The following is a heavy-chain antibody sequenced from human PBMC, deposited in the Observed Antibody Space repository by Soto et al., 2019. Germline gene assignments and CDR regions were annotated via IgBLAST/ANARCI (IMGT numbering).Heavy chain of an antibody. CDR1: GGSFSGYY. J-gene: IGHJ4*02. V-gene: IGHV4-34*01. Sequence: SETLSLTCAVYGGSFSGYYWSWIRQPPGKGLEWIGEINHSGSTNYNPSLKSRVTISVDTSKNQFSLKLSSVTAADTAVYYCARYSSGWYVDYWGQGTLVTVSS. CDR3: ARYSSGWYVDY. CDR2: INHSGST. D-gene: IGHD6-19*01.